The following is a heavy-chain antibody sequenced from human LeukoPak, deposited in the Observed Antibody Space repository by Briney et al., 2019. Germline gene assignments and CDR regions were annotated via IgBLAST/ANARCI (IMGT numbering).Heavy chain of an antibody. V-gene: IGHV4-34*01. CDR2: INHSGST. CDR3: ARAHLVLLWFGGRESWFDP. D-gene: IGHD3-10*01. CDR1: GGSFSGYY. Sequence: SETLSLTCAVYGGSFSGYYWSWIRQPPGKGLEWIGEINHSGSTNYNPSLKSRVTISVDTSKNQFSLKLSSVTAADTAVYYCARAHLVLLWFGGRESWFDPWGQGTLVTVSS. J-gene: IGHJ5*02.